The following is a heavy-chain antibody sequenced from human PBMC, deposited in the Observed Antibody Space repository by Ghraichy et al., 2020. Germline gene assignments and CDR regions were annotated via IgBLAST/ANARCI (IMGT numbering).Heavy chain of an antibody. V-gene: IGHV4-59*01. CDR3: ARGGSAVAGTEY. CDR1: GDSISSYY. Sequence: SETLSLTCTVSGDSISSYYWSWIRQPPGKGLEWIGYIYNSGSTNYNPSLKSRVTISVDTSKNQFSLKLSSVTAADTAVYYCARGGSAVAGTEYWGQGTLVTVSS. J-gene: IGHJ4*02. D-gene: IGHD6-19*01. CDR2: IYNSGST.